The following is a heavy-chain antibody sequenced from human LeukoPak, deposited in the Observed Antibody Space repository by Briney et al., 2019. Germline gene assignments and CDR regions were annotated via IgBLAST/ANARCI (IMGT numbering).Heavy chain of an antibody. CDR1: GFTFSSYS. CDR2: ISSSSSYI. Sequence: GGSLRLSCAASGFTFSSYSMNWVRQAPGKGLEWVSSISSSSSYIYYADSVKGRFTISRDNAKNSLYLQMNSLRAQDTPVYYCARDLGSRALLWFRDNLSTWGEGTLVTVSS. V-gene: IGHV3-21*01. J-gene: IGHJ5*02. D-gene: IGHD3-10*01. CDR3: ARDLGSRALLWFRDNLST.